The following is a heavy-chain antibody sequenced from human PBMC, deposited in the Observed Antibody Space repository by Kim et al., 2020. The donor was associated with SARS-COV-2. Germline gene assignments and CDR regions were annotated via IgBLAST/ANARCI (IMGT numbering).Heavy chain of an antibody. Sequence: GGSLRLSCVASGFTFSTSPMGWVRQAPGKGLEWVSSISWDGTRTYYADSVKGRVTMSSDKPKNMQYLHMNRLRVEDTAVYNCAKGVINSGFDYWDQGT. D-gene: IGHD1-26*01. CDR3: AKGVINSGFDY. CDR1: GFTFSTSP. V-gene: IGHV3-23*01. CDR2: ISWDGTRT. J-gene: IGHJ4*02.